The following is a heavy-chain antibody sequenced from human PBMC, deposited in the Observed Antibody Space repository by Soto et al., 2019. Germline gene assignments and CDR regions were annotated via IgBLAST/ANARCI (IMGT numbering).Heavy chain of an antibody. Sequence: GESLKISCRTSGYRFTSYWIAWVRQMPGKGLEWMGIIFPSDSDTRYSPSFQGQVTISADRSTGTVFLQWASLKASDTAVYFCARKDKSGYFNWFDPWGRGTLVTVSS. CDR2: IFPSDSDT. CDR3: ARKDKSGYFNWFDP. D-gene: IGHD3-22*01. V-gene: IGHV5-51*01. J-gene: IGHJ5*02. CDR1: GYRFTSYW.